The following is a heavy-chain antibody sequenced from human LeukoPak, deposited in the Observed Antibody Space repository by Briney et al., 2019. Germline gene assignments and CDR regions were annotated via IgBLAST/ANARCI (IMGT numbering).Heavy chain of an antibody. CDR2: INSDGNSR. J-gene: IGHJ4*02. Sequence: GGSLRLSCAASGFTLSSYWMHWVRQTPGKGLAWVSRINSDGNSRTYADSVKGRFTISRDNAKNTLYLQMDSLRAGDTAVYYCARDPAPSGWYDYWGQGTLVTVSS. D-gene: IGHD6-19*01. V-gene: IGHV3-74*01. CDR3: ARDPAPSGWYDY. CDR1: GFTLSSYW.